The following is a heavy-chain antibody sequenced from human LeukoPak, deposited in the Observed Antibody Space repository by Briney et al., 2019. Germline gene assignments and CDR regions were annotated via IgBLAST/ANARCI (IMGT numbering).Heavy chain of an antibody. CDR1: GYSFTGYF. Sequence: ASVKVSCKASGYSFTGYFMHWVRQAPGQGLEWMGWINPHSGGTNYAQKFQGRVTMTRDTSISTAYMELSRLRSDDTAVYYCARGTQRYTVTTPFDYWGQGTLVTVSS. D-gene: IGHD4-17*01. V-gene: IGHV1-2*02. CDR3: ARGTQRYTVTTPFDY. J-gene: IGHJ4*02. CDR2: INPHSGGT.